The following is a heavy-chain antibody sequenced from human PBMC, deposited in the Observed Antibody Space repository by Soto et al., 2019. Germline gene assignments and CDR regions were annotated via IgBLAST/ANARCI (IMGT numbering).Heavy chain of an antibody. Sequence: PGGSLRLSCAASGFTFSDYYMSWIRQAPGKGLEWVSYISSSGSTIYYADSVKGRFTISRDNAKNSLYLQMNSLRAEDTAVYYCARDPAALYFSGGSCYDSFDPWGQGTLVTVSS. CDR1: GFTFSDYY. J-gene: IGHJ5*02. D-gene: IGHD2-15*01. CDR2: ISSSGSTI. V-gene: IGHV3-11*01. CDR3: ARDPAALYFSGGSCYDSFDP.